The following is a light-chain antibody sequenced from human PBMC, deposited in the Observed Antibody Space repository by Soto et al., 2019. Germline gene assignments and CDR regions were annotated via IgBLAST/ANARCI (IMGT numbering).Light chain of an antibody. Sequence: TNPCRASQNVYSNIAWYQQRPGQAPRLLIYRASTRATGFPARFSGSGSGTEFTLTISSRQPADFAVYSLRDHAKLLAVGQGTKVDIK. J-gene: IGKJ1*01. CDR1: QNVYSN. V-gene: IGKV3-15*01. CDR2: RAS. CDR3: RDHAKLLA.